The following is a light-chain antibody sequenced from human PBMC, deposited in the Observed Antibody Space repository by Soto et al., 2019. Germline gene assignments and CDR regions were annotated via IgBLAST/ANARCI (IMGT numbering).Light chain of an antibody. J-gene: IGKJ1*01. Sequence: DIQMTQSPSTLSASVGDRVTITCRASQSTSSYLAWYQQKPGKAPKLLIYDASSLESGVPSRFSGSGSGTEFTLTISSLQPDDFATYYCQQYNSAWTFGQGTKVDI. V-gene: IGKV1-5*01. CDR2: DAS. CDR1: QSTSSY. CDR3: QQYNSAWT.